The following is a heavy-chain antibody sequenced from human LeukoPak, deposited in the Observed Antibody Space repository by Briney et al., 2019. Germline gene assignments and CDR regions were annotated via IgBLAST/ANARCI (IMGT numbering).Heavy chain of an antibody. V-gene: IGHV3-7*03. J-gene: IGHJ4*02. CDR2: IKEDGSET. Sequence: GGSLRLSCAASGFTFSTYWMTWVRQIPGKGLEWVANIKEDGSETYLAASVKGRFTISRDSGKNSLYLQMNSLRAEDTAVYYCAGGAGWLSDYWGQGTLVTVSS. CDR1: GFTFSTYW. D-gene: IGHD2-15*01. CDR3: AGGAGWLSDY.